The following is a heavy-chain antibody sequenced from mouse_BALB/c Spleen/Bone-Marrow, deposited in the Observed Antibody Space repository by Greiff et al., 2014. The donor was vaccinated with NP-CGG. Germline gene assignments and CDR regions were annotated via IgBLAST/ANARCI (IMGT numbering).Heavy chain of an antibody. CDR1: GLSFTDYV. Sequence: VQLQESGPGLVAPSQSLSITCTVSGLSFTDYVISWIRQPPGKGLEWLGIIWGGGSTYYNPALKSRLTISKDNSRSQVFLKMNSLQTDDTAMYYCAKQYGNSDWYFDVWGAGTTVAVSS. D-gene: IGHD2-1*01. CDR3: AKQYGNSDWYFDV. J-gene: IGHJ1*01. V-gene: IGHV2-6-5*01. CDR2: IWGGGST.